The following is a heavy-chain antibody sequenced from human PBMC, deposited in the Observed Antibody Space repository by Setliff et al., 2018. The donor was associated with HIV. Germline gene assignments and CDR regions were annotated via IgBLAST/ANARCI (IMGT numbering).Heavy chain of an antibody. V-gene: IGHV4-38-2*01. D-gene: IGHD4-17*01. Sequence: KASETLSLTCVVSGYSISSGYCWGWIRQPPGKGLEWIGSIYHIGSTYYNPSLKSRVTMSVDTSKNQFSLKLSSVTASDTAVYYCARQRGYGGNAFDYWGQGTLVTVSS. CDR2: IYHIGST. CDR3: ARQRGYGGNAFDY. J-gene: IGHJ4*02. CDR1: GYSISSGYC.